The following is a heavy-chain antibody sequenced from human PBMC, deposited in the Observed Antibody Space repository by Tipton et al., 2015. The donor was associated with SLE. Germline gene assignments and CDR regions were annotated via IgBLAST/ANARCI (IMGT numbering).Heavy chain of an antibody. V-gene: IGHV3-11*04. J-gene: IGHJ4*02. D-gene: IGHD3-10*01. CDR3: ARRGSYFEY. Sequence: SLRLSCAASGFTFSDSYMSWIRQAPGKGLEWISYISNSGSPIYYADSVKGRFTISRDNAKNSLYLQMNSLRAEDTAVYYCARRGSYFEYWGQGTLVTVSS. CDR2: ISNSGSPI. CDR1: GFTFSDSY.